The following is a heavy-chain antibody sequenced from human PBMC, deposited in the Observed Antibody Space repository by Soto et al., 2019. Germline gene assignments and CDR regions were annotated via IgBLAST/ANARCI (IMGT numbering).Heavy chain of an antibody. CDR1: GFSFSSYP. V-gene: IGHV3-23*01. D-gene: IGHD6-13*01. CDR2: ISGAGGST. Sequence: EVQLLESGGDLIQPGGSLRLSCAASGFSFSSYPMSWVRQAPGKGLEWVAAISGAGGSTYYADSVRGRITISKENSKNTLYLQMSSLRAEDTALYYCAIHHLTSGGTFWFDPWGQGTLVTVSS. J-gene: IGHJ5*02. CDR3: AIHHLTSGGTFWFDP.